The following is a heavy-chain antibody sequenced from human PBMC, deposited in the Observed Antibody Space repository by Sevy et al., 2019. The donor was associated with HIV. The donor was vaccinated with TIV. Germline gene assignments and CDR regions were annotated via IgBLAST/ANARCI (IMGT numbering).Heavy chain of an antibody. CDR1: GFTFSDYY. CDR3: ARTLSACGFYFDY. V-gene: IGHV3-11*01. CDR2: ISSSGSTI. J-gene: IGHJ4*02. D-gene: IGHD5-12*01. Sequence: GGSLRLSCAASGFTFSDYYMSWIRQAPGKGLEWVSYISSSGSTIYYADSVKGRFTISRDNSKNSLYLQMTSLRAEDTAVYYCARTLSACGFYFDYWGQGTLVTVSS.